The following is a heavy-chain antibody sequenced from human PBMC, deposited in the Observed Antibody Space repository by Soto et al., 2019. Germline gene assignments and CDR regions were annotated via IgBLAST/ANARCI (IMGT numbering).Heavy chain of an antibody. Sequence: EVQLVESGGGLVQPGGSLRLSCAASGFTFSRYAMYWVRQAPGKGLEYVSVISSNGGSTHYANSVKGRFTISRDNSKNSLYLQMGSLRAEDMAVYYCARGIGYSYGPEYWGQGTLVTVSS. CDR2: ISSNGGST. V-gene: IGHV3-64*01. J-gene: IGHJ4*02. CDR3: ARGIGYSYGPEY. D-gene: IGHD5-18*01. CDR1: GFTFSRYA.